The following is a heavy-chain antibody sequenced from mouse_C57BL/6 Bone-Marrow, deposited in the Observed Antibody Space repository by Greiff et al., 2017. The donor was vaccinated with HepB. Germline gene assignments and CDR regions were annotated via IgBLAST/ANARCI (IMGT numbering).Heavy chain of an antibody. J-gene: IGHJ4*01. CDR1: GFTFSDAW. V-gene: IGHV6-6*01. CDR2: IRNKANNHAT. CDR3: TRDYDGGDYAMDY. D-gene: IGHD2-4*01. Sequence: EVQGVESGGGLVQPGGSMKLSCAASGFTFSDAWMDWVRQSPEKGLEWVAEIRNKANNHATYYAESVKGRFTISRDDSKSSVYLQMNSLRAEDTGIYYCTRDYDGGDYAMDYWGQGTSVTVSS.